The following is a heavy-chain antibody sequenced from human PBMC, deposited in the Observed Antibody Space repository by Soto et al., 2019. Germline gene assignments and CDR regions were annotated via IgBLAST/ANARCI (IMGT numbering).Heavy chain of an antibody. Sequence: QLHLQESGPGLVKPSETLSLTCTVSGGSIRTPTDYWGWIRQPPGKGLEWIGNVYYSGRAYYNPSLKGRLAISVDTSNNHFSLRLTSVTAADTAVYYCARHVDSRGHVQGALDVWGQGTTVTVSS. D-gene: IGHD3-10*01. CDR2: VYYSGRA. CDR3: ARHVDSRGHVQGALDV. CDR1: GGSIRTPTDY. J-gene: IGHJ6*02. V-gene: IGHV4-39*01.